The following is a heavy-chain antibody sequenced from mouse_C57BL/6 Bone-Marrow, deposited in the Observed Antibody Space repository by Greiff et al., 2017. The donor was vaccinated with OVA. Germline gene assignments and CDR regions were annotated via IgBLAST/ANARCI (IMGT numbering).Heavy chain of an antibody. Sequence: VKLLESGPGLVAPSQSLSITCTVSGFSLTSYAISWVRQPPGQGLEWLGVIWTGGGTTYNSALETRLSISKDNSKSQVFLKMNSLQTDGTARYYCARGGYYAFAYWGQGTLVTVSA. J-gene: IGHJ3*01. CDR2: IWTGGGT. CDR1: GFSLTSYA. V-gene: IGHV2-9-1*01. CDR3: ARGGYYAFAY. D-gene: IGHD2-3*01.